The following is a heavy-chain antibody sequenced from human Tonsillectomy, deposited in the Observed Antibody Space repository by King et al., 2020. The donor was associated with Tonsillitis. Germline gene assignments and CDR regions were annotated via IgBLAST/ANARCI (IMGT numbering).Heavy chain of an antibody. CDR3: ARPGYNGDWMVPLDY. D-gene: IGHD1-14*01. CDR1: GYSISNGYY. CDR2: ISHSGSA. V-gene: IGHV4-38-2*01. J-gene: IGHJ4*02. Sequence: QLQESGPRLVKPSETLSLTCDVFGYSISNGYYWGWIRQPPGKGLEWSGSISHSGSAFYNPSLKSRVSISVDTSKNQFSLKLTSVTAADTAVYFCARPGYNGDWMVPLDYGGQGILVTVP.